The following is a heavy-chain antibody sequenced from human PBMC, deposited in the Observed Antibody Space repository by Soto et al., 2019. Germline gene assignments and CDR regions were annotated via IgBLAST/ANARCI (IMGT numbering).Heavy chain of an antibody. CDR1: GGSISSGDYY. Sequence: SEALSLTCTVSGGSISSGDYYWSWIRQPPGKGLEWIGYIYYSGSTYYNPSLKSRVTISVDTSKNQFSLKLSSVTAADTAVYYCDRGFLEWSKYQGRFDPWGQGTLVTV. J-gene: IGHJ5*02. CDR3: DRGFLEWSKYQGRFDP. D-gene: IGHD3-3*01. V-gene: IGHV4-30-4*01. CDR2: IYYSGST.